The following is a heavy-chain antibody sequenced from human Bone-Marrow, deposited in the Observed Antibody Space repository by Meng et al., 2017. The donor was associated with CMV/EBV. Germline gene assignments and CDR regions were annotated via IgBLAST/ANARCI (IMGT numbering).Heavy chain of an antibody. J-gene: IGHJ5*02. CDR3: ADVLTYYDFWSGPEGGYNWFDP. Sequence: GLVGGWIGRPEGKGREWLALSNWNDDRRYRTCVEGRLTITKDTSRNQVILTMTNMDPVDTATYCCADVLTYYDFWSGPEGGYNWFDPWGQGTLVTVSS. CDR2: SNWNDDR. CDR1: GLV. D-gene: IGHD3-3*01. V-gene: IGHV2-5*01.